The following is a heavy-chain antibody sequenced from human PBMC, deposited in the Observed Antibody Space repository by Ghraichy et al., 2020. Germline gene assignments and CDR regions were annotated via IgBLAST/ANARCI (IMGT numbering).Heavy chain of an antibody. D-gene: IGHD6-13*01. CDR3: AHRRRYSSSWYFSNWFDP. V-gene: IGHV2-5*02. CDR1: GFSLSTSGVG. J-gene: IGHJ5*02. CDR2: IYWDDDK. Sequence: SGPTLVKPTQTLTLTCTFSGFSLSTSGVGVGWIRQPPGKALEWLALIYWDDDKRYSPSLKSRLTITKDTSKNQVVLTMTNMDPVDTATYYCAHRRRYSSSWYFSNWFDPWGQGTLVTVSS.